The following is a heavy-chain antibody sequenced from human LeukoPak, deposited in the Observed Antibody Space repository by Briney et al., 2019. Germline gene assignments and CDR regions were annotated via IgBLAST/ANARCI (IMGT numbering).Heavy chain of an antibody. CDR2: IYSGGST. CDR1: GFTVSNNY. V-gene: IGHV3-66*01. D-gene: IGHD3-10*01. J-gene: IGHJ3*02. Sequence: GGSLRLSCAASGFTVSNNYMNWVRQAPGKGLEWVSNIYSGGSTNYADSVKGRFTISRDNSKNTVYLQMNSLRAEDTAVYYCARDLPMYYYGSGSYTRSIWGQGTMVTVSS. CDR3: ARDLPMYYYGSGSYTRSI.